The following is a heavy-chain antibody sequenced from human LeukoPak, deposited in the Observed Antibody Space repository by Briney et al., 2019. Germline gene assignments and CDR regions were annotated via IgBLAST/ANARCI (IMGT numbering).Heavy chain of an antibody. D-gene: IGHD3-22*01. CDR3: ARVNVTYYYDSSGYFTHDY. CDR2: MNPNSGNT. Sequence: GASVKVSCKASGYTFTSYDINWVRQATGQGLEWMGWMNPNSGNTGYAQKLQGRVTMTTDTSTSTAYMELRSLRSDDTAVYYCARVNVTYYYDSSGYFTHDYWGQGTLVTVSS. J-gene: IGHJ4*02. CDR1: GYTFTSYD. V-gene: IGHV1-8*01.